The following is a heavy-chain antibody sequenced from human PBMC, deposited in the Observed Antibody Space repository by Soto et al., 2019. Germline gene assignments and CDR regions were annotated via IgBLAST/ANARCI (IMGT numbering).Heavy chain of an antibody. V-gene: IGHV1-69*12. J-gene: IGHJ3*02. CDR2: IIPIFGTA. CDR3: ARGGLGYCISTSCSDAFDI. Sequence: QVQLVQSGAEVKKPGSSVKVSCKASGGTFSSYAISWVRQAPGQGLEWMGGIIPIFGTANYAQKFQGRVTITADESTSTAYMELISLRSEYTAVYYCARGGLGYCISTSCSDAFDIWGQGTMVTVSS. D-gene: IGHD2-2*01. CDR1: GGTFSSYA.